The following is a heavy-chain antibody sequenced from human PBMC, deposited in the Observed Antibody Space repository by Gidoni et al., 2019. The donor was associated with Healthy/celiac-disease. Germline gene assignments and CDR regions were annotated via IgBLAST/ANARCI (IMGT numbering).Heavy chain of an antibody. D-gene: IGHD4-17*01. V-gene: IGHV4-59*01. CDR3: ARSGYGDYSSGWFDP. J-gene: IGHJ5*02. Sequence: QVQLQESGPGLVKPSETLSLTCTLSGVSISSYYWSWIRQPPGKGLEWIGYIYYRGSTNYNPSLKSRVTISVDTSKNQFSLKLSSVTAADTAVYYCARSGYGDYSSGWFDPWGQGTLVTVSS. CDR2: IYYRGST. CDR1: GVSISSYY.